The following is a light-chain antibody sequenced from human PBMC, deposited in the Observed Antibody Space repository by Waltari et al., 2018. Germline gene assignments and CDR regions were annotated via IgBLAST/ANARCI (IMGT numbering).Light chain of an antibody. CDR2: CNN. V-gene: IGLV1-40*01. Sequence: QSVLTQPPSVSGAPGQRVTISCTGSSSSIGAGYDVNWYQKLPGTAPKLLTDCNNNRPPGVPDRCSGSKSGTSASLAITGLQAEDEADYYCQSYDSSLSGSVFGGGTILTVL. CDR3: QSYDSSLSGSV. CDR1: SSSIGAGYD. J-gene: IGLJ2*01.